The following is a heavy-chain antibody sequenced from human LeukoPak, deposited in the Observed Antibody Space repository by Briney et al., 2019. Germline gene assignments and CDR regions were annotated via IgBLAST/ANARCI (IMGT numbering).Heavy chain of an antibody. J-gene: IGHJ4*02. D-gene: IGHD6-19*01. CDR3: ARDSSTGWFHAY. Sequence: GRSLRLSCAASGFIFSNYGMHWVRQAPGKGLEWVAVISYDGSNKYYADSVKGRFTISRDNSKNTLYLQMNSLRAEDTAVYYCARDSSTGWFHAYWGQGTLVTVSS. CDR2: ISYDGSNK. V-gene: IGHV3-30*03. CDR1: GFIFSNYG.